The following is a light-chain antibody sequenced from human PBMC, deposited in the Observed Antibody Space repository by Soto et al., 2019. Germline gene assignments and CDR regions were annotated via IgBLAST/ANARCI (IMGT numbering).Light chain of an antibody. Sequence: QSVLTQSSSASASLGSSVKLTCTLSSGNSGNTTAWHQQRPGKAPGYLMKLEGSGTYNKGSGVPDRFSGSSSGADRDLTISNLQFEDEADYYCETWDINTHVVFGGGTKVTVL. CDR1: SGNSGNT. V-gene: IGLV4-60*02. J-gene: IGLJ2*01. CDR3: ETWDINTHVV. CDR2: LEGSGTY.